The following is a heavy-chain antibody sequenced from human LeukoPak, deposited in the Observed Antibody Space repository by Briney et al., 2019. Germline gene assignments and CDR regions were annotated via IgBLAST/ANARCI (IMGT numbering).Heavy chain of an antibody. V-gene: IGHV6-1*01. Sequence: SQTLSLTCAISGDGVSSNSATWNWIRQSPSRGLEWLGRTYYRSKWYNDYAVSVKSRITINPATSKNQFSLQLNSVTPEDTAVYYCARVGHPWGIEDAFDIWGRGTMVTVSS. D-gene: IGHD3-16*01. CDR3: ARVGHPWGIEDAFDI. CDR1: GDGVSSNSAT. J-gene: IGHJ3*02. CDR2: TYYRSKWYN.